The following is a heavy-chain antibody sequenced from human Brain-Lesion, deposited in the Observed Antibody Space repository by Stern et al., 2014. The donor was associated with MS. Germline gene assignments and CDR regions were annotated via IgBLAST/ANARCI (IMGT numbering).Heavy chain of an antibody. V-gene: IGHV3-11*01. CDR1: GFRFSDYY. CDR2: ITGSGDIT. Sequence: DQLVESGGGLVKPGGSLRLSCEASGFRFSDYYMAWVRQAPGKGLEWVSYITGSGDITNYADSVKGRFPISRDNAKNSLHLQMNSLRAEDTAVYYCVKNHYGLDYWGQGALVTVSS. J-gene: IGHJ4*02. CDR3: VKNHYGLDY. D-gene: IGHD3-10*01.